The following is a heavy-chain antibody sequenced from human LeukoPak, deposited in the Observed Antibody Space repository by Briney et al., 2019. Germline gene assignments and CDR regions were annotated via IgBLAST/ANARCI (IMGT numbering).Heavy chain of an antibody. J-gene: IGHJ4*02. D-gene: IGHD2/OR15-2a*01. V-gene: IGHV4-59*01. CDR1: GGSISSYY. CDR2: IYYSRNT. Sequence: PSETLSLTCTVSGGSISSYYWSWIRQPPGKGLEWLGYIYYSRNTNYNPSRKGRVTISVDTSKNQFSLKLSSVTAADTAVYYCAREIGGYWGQGTLVTVSS. CDR3: AREIGGY.